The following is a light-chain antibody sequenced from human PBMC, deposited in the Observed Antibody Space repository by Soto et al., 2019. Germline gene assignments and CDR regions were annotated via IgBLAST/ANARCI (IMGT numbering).Light chain of an antibody. CDR1: QSLSTN. CDR3: QQRSNWPPLT. CDR2: XAS. V-gene: IGKV3-11*01. Sequence: EVVMTQFPATLPVSPGGRATLSCRASQSLSTNLAWYQHKPFQAPRLLXXXASARATGIPGRFSGSGSGTDFTLTISSLEPDDFAVYYCQQRSNWPPLTFGGGTKVDIK. J-gene: IGKJ4*01.